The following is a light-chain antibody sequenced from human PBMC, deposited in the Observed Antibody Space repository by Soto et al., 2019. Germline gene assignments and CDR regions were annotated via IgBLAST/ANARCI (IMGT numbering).Light chain of an antibody. CDR2: DAS. J-gene: IGKJ4*01. V-gene: IGKV1D-13*01. CDR3: QQFNNSPLT. CDR1: QGIRSA. Sequence: AIQLTQSPSSLSASVGDRVTITCRASQGIRSALTWYQQKPGKAPNLLIYDASSLESGVPPRFSGSGSGTYFTLTISSLQPEDFATYYCQQFNNSPLTFGGGTKVEIK.